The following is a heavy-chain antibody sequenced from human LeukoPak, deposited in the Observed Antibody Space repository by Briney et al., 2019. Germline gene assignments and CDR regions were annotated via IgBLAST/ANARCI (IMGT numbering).Heavy chain of an antibody. D-gene: IGHD5-12*01. J-gene: IGHJ4*02. CDR3: ARVRGKHPGGYEFDY. Sequence: ASVKVSCKASGYTFTSYGISWVRQAPGQGLEWMGWISAYNGNTNYAQKLQGRVTMTTDTSTSTAYIELRSLRSDDTAVYYCARVRGKHPGGYEFDYWGQGTLVTVSS. V-gene: IGHV1-18*01. CDR2: ISAYNGNT. CDR1: GYTFTSYG.